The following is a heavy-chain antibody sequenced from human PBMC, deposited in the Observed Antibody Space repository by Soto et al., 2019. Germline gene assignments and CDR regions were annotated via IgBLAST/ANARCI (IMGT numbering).Heavy chain of an antibody. V-gene: IGHV3-66*01. Sequence: EVQLVESGGGLVQPGGSLRLSCAASGFTVSSNYMSWVRQAPGKGLEWVSVIYSGGSTYYADSVKGRFTISRDNSKNTLYLQMNSLRAEDTAVYYCARGNAYSTYYYGMDVWGHVTTVTVSS. D-gene: IGHD4-4*01. CDR1: GFTVSSNY. CDR3: ARGNAYSTYYYGMDV. CDR2: IYSGGST. J-gene: IGHJ6*02.